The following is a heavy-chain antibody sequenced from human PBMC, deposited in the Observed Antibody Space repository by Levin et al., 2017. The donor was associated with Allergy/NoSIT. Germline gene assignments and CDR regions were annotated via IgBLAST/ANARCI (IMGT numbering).Heavy chain of an antibody. CDR1: GFTLRSYW. Sequence: GGSLRLSCVASGFTLRSYWMHWVRQAPGKGLVWVSRIKSDGRSTSYADSVKGRFTISRDNAKNTLYLQMNSLRAEDTAVYYCARKMVRGIDDPFDMWGQGTMVTVSS. D-gene: IGHD3-10*01. CDR3: ARKMVRGIDDPFDM. V-gene: IGHV3-74*01. J-gene: IGHJ3*02. CDR2: IKSDGRST.